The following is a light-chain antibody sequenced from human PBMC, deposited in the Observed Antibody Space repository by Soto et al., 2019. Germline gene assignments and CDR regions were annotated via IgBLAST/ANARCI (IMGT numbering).Light chain of an antibody. J-gene: IGKJ5*01. V-gene: IGKV3-15*01. Sequence: EIVMTQSPATLSVSPGERATLSCRASQSVSSNLAWYQQKPGQPPRLVIYGASTRATGVPARFSGSGSGTDFTLTINSLQSEDFAVYYCQQYNDWPPITFGQGKRLEIK. CDR3: QQYNDWPPIT. CDR1: QSVSSN. CDR2: GAS.